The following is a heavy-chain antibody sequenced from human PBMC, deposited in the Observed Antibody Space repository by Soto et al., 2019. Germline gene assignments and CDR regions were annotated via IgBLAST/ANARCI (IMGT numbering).Heavy chain of an antibody. CDR1: GGTFSSYT. Sequence: QVQLVQSGAEVKKPGSSVKVSCKASGGTFSSYTISWVRQAPGQGLEWMGRIIPILGIANYAQKFQGRVTITADKSTSTAYMELSSLRSEDTAVYYCARGPSPLCSSTSCYAGVVVAATPPFFDYWGQGTLVTVSS. J-gene: IGHJ4*02. D-gene: IGHD2-15*01. CDR2: IIPILGIA. V-gene: IGHV1-69*02. CDR3: ARGPSPLCSSTSCYAGVVVAATPPFFDY.